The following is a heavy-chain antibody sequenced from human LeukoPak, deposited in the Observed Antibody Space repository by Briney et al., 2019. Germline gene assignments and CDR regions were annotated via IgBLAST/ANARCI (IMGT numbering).Heavy chain of an antibody. CDR3: SKDTGYSYGSSYFFDY. CDR1: GFTFDGYA. D-gene: IGHD5-18*01. Sequence: SLRLSCAASGFTFDGYAMHWVRHAPGKALEWVSGISWNSGSIGYADSVKGRFTISRDHAKNSLYLQMNSLRAEDTALYYCSKDTGYSYGSSYFFDYWGQGTLVTVSS. V-gene: IGHV3-9*01. J-gene: IGHJ4*02. CDR2: ISWNSGSI.